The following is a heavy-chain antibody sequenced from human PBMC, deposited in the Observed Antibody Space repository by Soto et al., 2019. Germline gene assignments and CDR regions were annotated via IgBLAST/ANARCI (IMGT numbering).Heavy chain of an antibody. J-gene: IGHJ6*02. Sequence: GGSLRLSCAASGFTFSSYWMHWVRQAPGKGLVWVSRINSDGSSRSYADSVKGRFTISRDNAKNTLYLQVNSLRAEDTTVYYCARGGVDGYKETRYYYYGMDVWGQGTTVTVSS. CDR2: INSDGSSR. CDR3: ARGGVDGYKETRYYYYGMDV. V-gene: IGHV3-74*01. CDR1: GFTFSSYW. D-gene: IGHD5-12*01.